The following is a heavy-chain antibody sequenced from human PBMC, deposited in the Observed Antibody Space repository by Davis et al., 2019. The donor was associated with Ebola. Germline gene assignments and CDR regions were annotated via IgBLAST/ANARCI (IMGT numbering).Heavy chain of an antibody. D-gene: IGHD1-26*01. Sequence: SLKISCAASGFTFGDHAMHWVRQAPGKGLEWVSGINWNSGNIVYADSVKGRFTISRDNAKKSLYLQMNALRADDTALYYCTKALFRYGSGSSPSDYWGQGTLVTVSS. CDR2: INWNSGNI. V-gene: IGHV3-9*01. J-gene: IGHJ4*02. CDR1: GFTFGDHA. CDR3: TKALFRYGSGSSPSDY.